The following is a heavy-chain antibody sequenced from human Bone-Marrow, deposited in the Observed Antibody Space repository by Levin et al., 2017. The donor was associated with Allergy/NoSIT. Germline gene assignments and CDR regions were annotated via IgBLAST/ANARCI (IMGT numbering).Heavy chain of an antibody. J-gene: IGHJ4*02. CDR1: GFTFSPYS. V-gene: IGHV3-48*01. CDR3: ARDSKWAFDN. D-gene: IGHD1-26*01. CDR2: ISGNSRTI. Sequence: TGGSLRLSCGASGFTFSPYSMNWVRQAPGKGLEWVSYISGNSRTIRYADSVKGRFTISRDNAKNSLYLQMNSLRGEDTAVYFCARDSKWAFDNWGQGTLVTVSS.